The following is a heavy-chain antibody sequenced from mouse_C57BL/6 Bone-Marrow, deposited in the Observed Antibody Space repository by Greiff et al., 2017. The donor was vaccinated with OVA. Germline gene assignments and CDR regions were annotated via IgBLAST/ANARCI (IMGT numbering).Heavy chain of an antibody. V-gene: IGHV5-17*01. CDR3: ARTSIWSYYFDY. CDR1: GFTFSDYG. J-gene: IGHJ2*01. CDR2: ISSGSSTI. D-gene: IGHD1-1*02. Sequence: DVHLVESGGGLVKPGGSLKLSCAASGFTFSDYGMHWVRQAPEKGLEWVAYISSGSSTIYYADTVKGRFTISRDNAKNTLFLQMTSLRSEDTAMYYCARTSIWSYYFDYWGQGTTLTVSS.